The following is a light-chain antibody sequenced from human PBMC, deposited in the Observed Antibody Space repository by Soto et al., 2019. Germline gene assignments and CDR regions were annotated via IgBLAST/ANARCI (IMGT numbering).Light chain of an antibody. CDR1: SSNIASNT. CDR3: AAWDDRLNGYV. Sequence: QSVLTQAPSASGTPGQRVSISCSGSSSNIASNTVNWFQQLPGTAPKVLIYSNNQRPSGVPDRFSGSKSGTADSLAISGRQSEDEADYYCAAWDDRLNGYVFGTGTK. CDR2: SNN. V-gene: IGLV1-44*01. J-gene: IGLJ1*01.